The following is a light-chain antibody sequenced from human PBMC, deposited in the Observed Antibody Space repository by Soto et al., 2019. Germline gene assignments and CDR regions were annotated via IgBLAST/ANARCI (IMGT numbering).Light chain of an antibody. Sequence: DIPMTQSPSTLSASVGDRVTITCRASQSISSWLAWYQQKLGRAPRLLIYDASSLESGVPSRFSGSGYGAEFPLTISSLQPDDFATYYCQQYNTYSSLTFGGGTKVEIK. V-gene: IGKV1-5*01. CDR3: QQYNTYSSLT. CDR2: DAS. CDR1: QSISSW. J-gene: IGKJ4*01.